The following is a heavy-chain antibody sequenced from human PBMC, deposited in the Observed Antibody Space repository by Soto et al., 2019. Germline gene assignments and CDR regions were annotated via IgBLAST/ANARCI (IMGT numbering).Heavy chain of an antibody. V-gene: IGHV4-59*01. CDR2: IYYSGNT. CDR3: ARDREYYDSNGLSLDY. CDR1: GASINDYY. J-gene: IGHJ4*02. D-gene: IGHD3-22*01. Sequence: PSETLSLTCTVSGASINDYYWSRIRQPPGKGLEWIGYIYYSGNTNYNPSLKSRVTISVDTSENKVSLKLSSVTAADTAVYYCARDREYYDSNGLSLDYWGQGTLVTVSS.